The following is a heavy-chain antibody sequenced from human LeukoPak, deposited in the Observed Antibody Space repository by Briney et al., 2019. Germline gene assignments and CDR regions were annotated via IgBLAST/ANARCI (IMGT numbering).Heavy chain of an antibody. V-gene: IGHV3-48*03. CDR2: ISSGGGTI. CDR3: ARIRADSSGYYYKYFDF. D-gene: IGHD3-22*01. J-gene: IGHJ4*02. Sequence: GGSLRLSCVVSGFTFSIYEMNWVRQAPGKGLEWVSYISSGGGTIYYADSVKGRFTISRDNAKNSLYLQMNSLRAEDTAVYYCARIRADSSGYYYKYFDFWGQGTLVIFSS. CDR1: GFTFSIYE.